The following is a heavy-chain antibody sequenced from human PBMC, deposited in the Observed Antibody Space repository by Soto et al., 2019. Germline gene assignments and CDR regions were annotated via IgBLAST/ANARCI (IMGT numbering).Heavy chain of an antibody. CDR1: GGSISSYD. J-gene: IGHJ5*02. Sequence: PSETLSLTCTVSGGSISSYDWSWFRQPLGKGLEWIGYIYYSGSTNYNPSLKSRVTISVDTSKNQFSLKLSSVTAADTAVYYCAREFRQKRVGWVDPLGQGTLVTV. V-gene: IGHV4-59*01. D-gene: IGHD1-26*01. CDR3: AREFRQKRVGWVDP. CDR2: IYYSGST.